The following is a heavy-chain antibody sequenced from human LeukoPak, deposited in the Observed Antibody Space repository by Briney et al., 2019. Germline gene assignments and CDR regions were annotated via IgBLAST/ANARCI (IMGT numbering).Heavy chain of an antibody. CDR3: AGPLLTYYSDSSAYS. J-gene: IGHJ4*02. CDR1: GGSISSSNYY. CDR2: IYYSGST. V-gene: IGHV4-39*01. D-gene: IGHD3-22*01. Sequence: SETLSLTCSVSGGSISSSNYYWGWVRQPPGRGREWLGIIYYSGSTSYNPSLQSRVTISIDTSKNQFSLKLTSVTAADTAVYYCAGPLLTYYSDSSAYSWGQGTLVTVSS.